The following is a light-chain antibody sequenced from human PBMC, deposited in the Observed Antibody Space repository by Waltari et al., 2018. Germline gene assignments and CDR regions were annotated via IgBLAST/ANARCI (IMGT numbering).Light chain of an antibody. CDR1: NIGAGYD. V-gene: IGLV1-40*01. Sequence: QSVLTPPPSVSGAPGQRVTISNIGAGYDVHWYQQFPGTAPKVLIYGNNNRPSGVPDRFSGSKSDTSASLAITGLQAEDEADYYCQSYDGNLSDVIFGGGTKLTVL. CDR3: QSYDGNLSDVI. CDR2: GNN. J-gene: IGLJ2*01.